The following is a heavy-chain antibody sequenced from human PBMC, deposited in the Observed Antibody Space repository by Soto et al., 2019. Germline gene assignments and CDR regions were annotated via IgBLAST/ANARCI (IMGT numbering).Heavy chain of an antibody. CDR2: IYSGGST. D-gene: IGHD6-19*01. J-gene: IGHJ6*02. CDR1: RFTVSSNY. Sequence: EVQLVESGGGLIQPGGSLRLSCAASRFTVSSNYMSWVRQAPGKGLEWVSVIYSGGSTYYADSVKGRFTISRDNSKNTLYLQMNSLRAEDTAVYYCARDVAGVRGYYYYGMDVWGQGTTVTVSS. CDR3: ARDVAGVRGYYYYGMDV. V-gene: IGHV3-53*01.